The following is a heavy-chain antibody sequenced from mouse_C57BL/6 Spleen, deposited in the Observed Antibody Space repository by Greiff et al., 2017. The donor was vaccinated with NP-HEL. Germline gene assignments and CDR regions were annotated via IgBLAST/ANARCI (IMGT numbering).Heavy chain of an antibody. CDR2: ISSGSSTI. Sequence: EVKLVESGGGLVKPGGSLKLSYAASGFTFSDYGMHWVRQAPEKGLEWVAYISSGSSTIYYADTVKGRFTISRDNAKNTLFLQMTSLRSEDTAMYYCARPYGKEGYFDYWGQGTTLTVSS. D-gene: IGHD1-1*01. CDR3: ARPYGKEGYFDY. V-gene: IGHV5-17*01. CDR1: GFTFSDYG. J-gene: IGHJ2*01.